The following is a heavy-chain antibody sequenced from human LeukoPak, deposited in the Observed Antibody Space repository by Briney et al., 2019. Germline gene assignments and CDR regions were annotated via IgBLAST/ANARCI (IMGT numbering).Heavy chain of an antibody. V-gene: IGHV4-59*01. J-gene: IGHJ2*01. CDR1: GGSISSYY. CDR3: ARDTAVVGTWYFDL. D-gene: IGHD6-19*01. Sequence: SETLSLTCTVSGGSISSYYWSWIRQPPGKGLEWIGYIYYSGSTNYNPSLKSRVTISVDTSKNQFSLKLSSVTAADTAVYYCARDTAVVGTWYFDLWGRGTLVTVPS. CDR2: IYYSGST.